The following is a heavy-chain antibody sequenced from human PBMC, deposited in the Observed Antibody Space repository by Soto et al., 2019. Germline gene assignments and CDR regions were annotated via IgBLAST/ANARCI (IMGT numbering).Heavy chain of an antibody. D-gene: IGHD4-17*01. Sequence: EVQLVESGGGLVQPGGSLRLSCAASGFTFSSYSMNWVRQAPGKGLEWVSYINSSSSTIYYADSVKGRFPIARDNAKNSLYLQMNSLIAEDTAVYYCAGEADYLNWFDPWGQGTLVTVSS. J-gene: IGHJ5*02. CDR1: GFTFSSYS. CDR3: AGEADYLNWFDP. CDR2: INSSSSTI. V-gene: IGHV3-48*01.